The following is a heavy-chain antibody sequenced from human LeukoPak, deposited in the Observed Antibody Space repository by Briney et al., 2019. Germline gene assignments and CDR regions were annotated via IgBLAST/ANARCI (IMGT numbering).Heavy chain of an antibody. J-gene: IGHJ4*02. CDR1: GFIFSSYG. CDR3: ATRSGWTFDY. CDR2: IRYDGNNE. D-gene: IGHD2-15*01. V-gene: IGHV3-30*02. Sequence: PGGSLRLSCAASGFIFSSYGMHWVRQAPGRGVEGVAFIRYDGNNEDYVDSVKGRFTISRDKAKHSLYLQMNSLRAEETGVYYCATRSGWTFDYWGQGTLVTVSS.